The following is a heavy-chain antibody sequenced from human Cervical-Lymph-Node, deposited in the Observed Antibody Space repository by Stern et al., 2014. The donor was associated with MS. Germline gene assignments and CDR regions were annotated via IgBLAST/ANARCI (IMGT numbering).Heavy chain of an antibody. V-gene: IGHV4-39*02. CDR2: IHYTGTT. Sequence: VQLVESGPGLVKPSETLSLTCTVSGGSISSSSDYWGWVRQPPGKGLEWIGTIHYTGTTDYNPSLKSRVTISVDTSPNHFSLKLSSVPAADTAVYYCARVYHSSSDYWGQGTLVTVSS. CDR1: GGSISSSSDY. J-gene: IGHJ4*02. D-gene: IGHD6-6*01. CDR3: ARVYHSSSDY.